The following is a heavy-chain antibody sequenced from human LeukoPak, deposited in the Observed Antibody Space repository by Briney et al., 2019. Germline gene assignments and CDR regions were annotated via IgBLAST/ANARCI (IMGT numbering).Heavy chain of an antibody. Sequence: SETLSLTCNVSGDPLNDNLYYWGWIRQSPGKGLEWIGAFYSSGSTSSHSSLKSRVTISVVTSRTQLSLKLDSVTDTDTAVYYCVRDGRFDSACFDSWGPGILVTVSS. D-gene: IGHD6-19*01. CDR2: FYSSGST. CDR1: GDPLNDNLYY. V-gene: IGHV4-39*07. J-gene: IGHJ4*02. CDR3: VRDGRFDSACFDS.